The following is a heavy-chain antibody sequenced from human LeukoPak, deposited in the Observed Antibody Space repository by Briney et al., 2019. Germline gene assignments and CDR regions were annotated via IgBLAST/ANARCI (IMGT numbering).Heavy chain of an antibody. CDR1: GGSFSGYY. Sequence: PSETLSLTCAVYGGSFSGYYWSWIRQPPGKGLEWIGSIYQSGRTYYNLSLKSRVTILVDTSKNEFSLKLSSVTAADTAIYYCAREDDDNWFDPWGQGTLVTVSS. J-gene: IGHJ5*02. CDR2: IYQSGRT. CDR3: AREDDDNWFDP. V-gene: IGHV4-34*01. D-gene: IGHD2-15*01.